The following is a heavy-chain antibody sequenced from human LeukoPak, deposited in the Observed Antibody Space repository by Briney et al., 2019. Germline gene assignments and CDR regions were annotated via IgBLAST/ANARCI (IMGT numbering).Heavy chain of an antibody. D-gene: IGHD2-15*01. CDR1: GGSISSSSYY. CDR2: IYFSGTT. J-gene: IGHJ5*02. CDR3: ARDAHCTGIACYSPYNWFDP. Sequence: SETLSLTCTVSGGSISSSSYYWGWIRQPPGKGLEWIGSIYFSGTTYYNPSLQSRVTISVDTAKNHFSLELSSVTAADTATYYCARDAHCTGIACYSPYNWFDPWGQGTLVTVSS. V-gene: IGHV4-39*07.